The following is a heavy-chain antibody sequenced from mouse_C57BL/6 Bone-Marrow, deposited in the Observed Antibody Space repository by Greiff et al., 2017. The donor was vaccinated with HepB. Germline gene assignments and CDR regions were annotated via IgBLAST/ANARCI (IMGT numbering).Heavy chain of an antibody. Sequence: VHLVESGPELVKPGASVKISCKASGYSFTSYYIHWVKQRPGQGLEWIGWIYPGSGNTKYNEKFKGKATLTADTSSSTAYMQLSSLTSEDSAVYYCARTSYDGSSCAMDYWGQGTSVTVSS. CDR3: ARTSYDGSSCAMDY. V-gene: IGHV1-66*01. CDR2: IYPGSGNT. CDR1: GYSFTSYY. D-gene: IGHD1-1*01. J-gene: IGHJ4*01.